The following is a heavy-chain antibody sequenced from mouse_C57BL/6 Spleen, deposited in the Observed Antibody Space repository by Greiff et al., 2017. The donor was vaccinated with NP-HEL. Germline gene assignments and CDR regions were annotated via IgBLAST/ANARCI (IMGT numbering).Heavy chain of an antibody. D-gene: IGHD4-1*01. J-gene: IGHJ2*01. CDR1: GYTFTSYW. V-gene: IGHV1-52*01. Sequence: VQLQQSGAELVRPGSSVKLSCKASGYTFTSYWMHWVKQRPIQGLEWIGNIDPSDSETHYNQKFKDKATLTVDKSSSTAYMQLSSLTSEDSAVYYCARGRGGTGFDYWGQGTTLTVSS. CDR2: IDPSDSET. CDR3: ARGRGGTGFDY.